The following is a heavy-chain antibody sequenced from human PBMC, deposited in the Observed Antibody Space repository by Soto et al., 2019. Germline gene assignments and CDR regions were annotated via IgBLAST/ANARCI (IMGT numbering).Heavy chain of an antibody. J-gene: IGHJ4*02. Sequence: QVQLVESGGGVVQPGGSLRLSCAASGFTFSSYGMHWVRQAPGKGLEWVAVIWYDGSNKYYADSVKGRFTISRDNSKNTLYLQMNSLRAEDTAVYYCARVPRYDSSGYNRYWGQGTLVTVSS. V-gene: IGHV3-33*01. CDR1: GFTFSSYG. CDR2: IWYDGSNK. CDR3: ARVPRYDSSGYNRY. D-gene: IGHD3-22*01.